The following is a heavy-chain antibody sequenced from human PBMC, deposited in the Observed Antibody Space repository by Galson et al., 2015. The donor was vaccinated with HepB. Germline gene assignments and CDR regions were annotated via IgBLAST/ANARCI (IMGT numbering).Heavy chain of an antibody. CDR1: GFMFTNFA. D-gene: IGHD1-26*01. J-gene: IGHJ4*02. CDR2: INFRGEST. Sequence: SLRLSCAASGFMFTNFAMAWVRQAPGKGLEWVSSINFRGESTYYAASVKGRFTISRDKSTNTLFLQVNSLRAEDTAVYFCGKAWDMSVTVPRRPYYFDNWGQGTLVTVSS. V-gene: IGHV3-23*01. CDR3: GKAWDMSVTVPRRPYYFDN.